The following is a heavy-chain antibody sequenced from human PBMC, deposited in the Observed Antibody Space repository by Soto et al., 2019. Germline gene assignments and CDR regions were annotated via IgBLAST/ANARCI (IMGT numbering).Heavy chain of an antibody. Sequence: QITLKESGPTLVKPTQTLTLTCTFSGFSLNTRGVGVGWIRQPPGKALEWLTLIYWDDAKEYSPSLKSRLTITKDTSKNQVVLIMTNMDPVDTATYYCVHKGEGDRLLDFWGQGALVTVSS. CDR2: IYWDDAK. D-gene: IGHD3-16*01. J-gene: IGHJ4*02. CDR3: VHKGEGDRLLDF. V-gene: IGHV2-5*02. CDR1: GFSLNTRGVG.